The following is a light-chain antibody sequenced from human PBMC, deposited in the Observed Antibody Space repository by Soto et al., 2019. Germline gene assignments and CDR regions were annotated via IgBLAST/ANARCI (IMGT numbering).Light chain of an antibody. CDR2: GAS. CDR3: QQYDKWPLT. CDR1: HSVDSN. Sequence: IVMTQSPCTLSVSTGQGATLSCRASHSVDSNLGWYQQKPGQAPTLLIFGASTRPTGIPDRFSGSGSGTEFTLTISSLQSEDFAVYYCQQYDKWPLTFGGGTKVDIK. V-gene: IGKV3D-15*01. J-gene: IGKJ4*01.